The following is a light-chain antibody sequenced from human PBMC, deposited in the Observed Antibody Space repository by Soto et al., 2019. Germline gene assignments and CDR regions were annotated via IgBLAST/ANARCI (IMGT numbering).Light chain of an antibody. J-gene: IGLJ3*02. Sequence: QSVMTQPPSVSAAPGQKVTISCSGSSSNIGGNSVSWYQQLPGTAPKLLIFDNNKRPSGIPDRFSASKSGASATLGITGLQAGDEAHYYCAAWDSFLSSGVFGGGTQLTVL. V-gene: IGLV1-51*01. CDR1: SSNIGGNS. CDR2: DNN. CDR3: AAWDSFLSSGV.